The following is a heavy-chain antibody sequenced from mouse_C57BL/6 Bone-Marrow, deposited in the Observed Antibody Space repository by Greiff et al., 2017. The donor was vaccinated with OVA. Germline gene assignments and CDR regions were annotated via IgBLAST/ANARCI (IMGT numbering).Heavy chain of an antibody. CDR2: IDPETGGT. CDR3: TSRVVATPMDY. J-gene: IGHJ4*01. Sequence: QVQLQQSGAELVRPGASVTLSCKASGYTFTDYEMHWVKQTPVHGLEWIGAIDPETGGTAYNQKFKGKAILTADKSSSTAYMELRSLTSEDSAVYYCTSRVVATPMDYWGQGTSVTVSS. V-gene: IGHV1-15*01. CDR1: GYTFTDYE. D-gene: IGHD1-1*01.